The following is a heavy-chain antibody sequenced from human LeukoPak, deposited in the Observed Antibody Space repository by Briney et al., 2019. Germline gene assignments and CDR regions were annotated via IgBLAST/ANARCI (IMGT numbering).Heavy chain of an antibody. D-gene: IGHD2-15*01. V-gene: IGHV4-61*02. Sequence: PSQTLSLICTVSGGSISSGSYYWSWIRQPAGKGLEWIGRMYIRGSTDYNPSLKSRVTISVDTSKNQFSLRLNSVTAADTAVYYCARDGLGYCSGGSCYPSIDYWGQGTLVTVSS. CDR3: ARDGLGYCSGGSCYPSIDY. J-gene: IGHJ4*02. CDR2: MYIRGST. CDR1: GGSISSGSYY.